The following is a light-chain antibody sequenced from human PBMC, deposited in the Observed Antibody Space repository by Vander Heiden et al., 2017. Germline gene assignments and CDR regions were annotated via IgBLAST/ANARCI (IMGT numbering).Light chain of an antibody. V-gene: IGKV3-11*01. CDR1: QSVSSY. J-gene: IGKJ1*01. CDR3: QQRSNWPQT. CDR2: DAS. Sequence: EIVLTQSPATLSLSPGERATLSCRASQSVSSYLAWYQQKPGQAPRLLIYDASNSSTGIPARFTATGSGTDFTLTISSLEPEDFAVYYSQQRSNWPQTFGQGTKVEIK.